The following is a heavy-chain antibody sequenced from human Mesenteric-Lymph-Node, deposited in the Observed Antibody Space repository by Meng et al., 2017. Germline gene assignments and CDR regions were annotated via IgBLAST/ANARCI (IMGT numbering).Heavy chain of an antibody. CDR3: ARVFGGVLT. CDR1: GGSISSYY. V-gene: IGHV4-59*01. D-gene: IGHD3-16*01. Sequence: GSLRLSCTVSGGSISSYYWSWIRQPPGKGLEWIGYIYYSGSTNYNPSLKSRVTISVDTSKNQFSLKLSSVTAADTAVYYCARVFGGVLTWGQGTLVTVSS. CDR2: IYYSGST. J-gene: IGHJ4*02.